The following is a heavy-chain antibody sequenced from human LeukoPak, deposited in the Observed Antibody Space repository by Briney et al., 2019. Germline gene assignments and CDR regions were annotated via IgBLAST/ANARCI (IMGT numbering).Heavy chain of an antibody. CDR3: ATQSDVLYAFDI. D-gene: IGHD6-19*01. V-gene: IGHV1-24*01. J-gene: IGHJ3*02. CDR2: FDPEDGET. CDR1: GDTLTELS. Sequence: ASVKVSCKVSGDTLTELSMHWVRQAPGKGLEWMGGFDPEDGETIYAQKFQGRVTMTEDTSTDTAYMELSSLRSEDTAVYYCATQSDVLYAFDIWSQGTMVTVSS.